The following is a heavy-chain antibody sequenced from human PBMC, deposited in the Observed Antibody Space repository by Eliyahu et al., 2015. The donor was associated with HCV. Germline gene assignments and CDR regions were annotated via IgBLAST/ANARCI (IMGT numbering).Heavy chain of an antibody. Sequence: QVQLVQSGAEVKKPGASGRVSCKASGYTFTSYFMHWVRQAPGQGLEWMGIINSSAGSTTYAQKFQGRVTMTRDTSTSTVYMELSSLRSEDTAVYYCARSIAARPYFDYWGQGTLFKVSS. D-gene: IGHD6-6*01. CDR3: ARSIAARPYFDY. V-gene: IGHV1-46*01. CDR2: INSSAGST. CDR1: GYTFTSYF. J-gene: IGHJ4*02.